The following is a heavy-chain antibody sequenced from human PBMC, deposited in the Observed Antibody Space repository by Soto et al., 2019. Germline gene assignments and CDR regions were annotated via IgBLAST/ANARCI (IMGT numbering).Heavy chain of an antibody. V-gene: IGHV4-4*08. J-gene: IGHJ6*02. Sequence: SETLSLTCSVSGASIRSYYWHWIRQPPGKGLEWIGYVYTSDYTRYSSSLKSRVTISVDTSKSQFYLRLNSVTAADTAVYCCASPAGPPGYFFYYNVMAVWGQGTTVPVS. CDR3: ASPAGPPGYFFYYNVMAV. CDR2: VYTSDYT. CDR1: GASIRSYY. D-gene: IGHD6-13*01.